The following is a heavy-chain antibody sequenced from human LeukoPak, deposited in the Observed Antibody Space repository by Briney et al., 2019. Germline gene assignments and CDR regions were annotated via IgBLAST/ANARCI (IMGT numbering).Heavy chain of an antibody. CDR1: GYSFISYY. CDR3: ARPSDSSSPNYCYMHI. D-gene: IGHD3-22*01. CDR2: INPSGGRT. J-gene: IGHJ6*03. V-gene: IGHV1-46*01. Sequence: GAAVKVSCKGAGYSFISYYMHWVGQAPGQGGEWVGVINPSGGRTNNEQEFQGIVTMTSDTSTSTVYMELSSLSSEDTAIYYCARPSDSSSPNYCYMHIWGKGTTVTVSS.